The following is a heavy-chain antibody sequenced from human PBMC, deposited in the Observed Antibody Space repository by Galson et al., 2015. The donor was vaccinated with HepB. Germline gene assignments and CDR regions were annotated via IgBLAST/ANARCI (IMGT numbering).Heavy chain of an antibody. D-gene: IGHD1-14*01. J-gene: IGHJ4*02. CDR3: ARDRGGGSHFFDY. V-gene: IGHV3-23*01. CDR1: GFTFSSYA. CDR2: ISLTTGST. Sequence: SLRLSCAASGFTFSSYAMTWVRQAPGMGLEWVSSISLTTGSTYYADSVKGRFSISRDNSKDTLYLQMDSLRAEDTAVYYCARDRGGGSHFFDYWGQGTLVTVSS.